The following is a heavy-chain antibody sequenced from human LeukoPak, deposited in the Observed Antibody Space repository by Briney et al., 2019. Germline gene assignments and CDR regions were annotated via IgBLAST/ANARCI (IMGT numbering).Heavy chain of an antibody. V-gene: IGHV3-53*05. CDR3: ARGGSTIFGALFDY. Sequence: PGGSLRLSCAASGFTVSSNYMSWVRQTPGKGLEWVSVIYSGGSTYYADSVKGRFTIFRDNSKNTLYLQMGSLRPEDMGIYYCARGGSTIFGALFDYWGQGALVTVSS. D-gene: IGHD3-3*01. CDR1: GFTVSSNY. CDR2: IYSGGST. J-gene: IGHJ4*02.